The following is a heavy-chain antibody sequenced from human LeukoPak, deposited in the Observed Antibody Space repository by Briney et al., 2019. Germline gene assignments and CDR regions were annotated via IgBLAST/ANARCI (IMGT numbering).Heavy chain of an antibody. J-gene: IGHJ4*02. CDR3: ARSDGFMEYYYDSSGYGGAFDY. CDR1: GGSISSSSYS. D-gene: IGHD3-22*01. V-gene: IGHV4-39*01. Sequence: PSETLSLTCTVSGGSISSSSYSWGWIRQPPGKGLEWIGSIYYSGSTYYDPSLKSRVTISVDTSKNQFSLKLSSVTAADTAVYYCARSDGFMEYYYDSSGYGGAFDYWGQGTLVTVSS. CDR2: IYYSGST.